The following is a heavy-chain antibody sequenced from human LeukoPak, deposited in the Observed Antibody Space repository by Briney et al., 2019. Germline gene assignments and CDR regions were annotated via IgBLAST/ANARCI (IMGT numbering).Heavy chain of an antibody. V-gene: IGHV3-9*03. CDR3: AKDKGSMVVSPWPFDN. Sequence: PGGSLRLSRAASGFTFSSYSMNWVRQAPGKGLEWVSGISWNSGFFGYADSVKGRFTISRDNANNSLYLQMNSLRPEDMAVYYCAKDKGSMVVSPWPFDNWGHGTLVTVSS. CDR1: GFTFSSYS. J-gene: IGHJ4*01. D-gene: IGHD2-8*02. CDR2: ISWNSGFF.